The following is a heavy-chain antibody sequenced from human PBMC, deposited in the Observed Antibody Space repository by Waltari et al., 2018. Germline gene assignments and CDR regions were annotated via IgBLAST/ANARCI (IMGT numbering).Heavy chain of an antibody. D-gene: IGHD4-17*01. Sequence: QVQLQESGPGLVKPSETLSLTCTVPGGSISSYYWRWIRQPPGKGLEWIGYIYYSGSTNYNPSLKSRVTISVDTSKNQFSLKLSSVTAADTAVYYCARGSTVTTIFDYWGQGTLVTVSS. CDR2: IYYSGST. V-gene: IGHV4-59*01. J-gene: IGHJ4*02. CDR3: ARGSTVTTIFDY. CDR1: GGSISSYY.